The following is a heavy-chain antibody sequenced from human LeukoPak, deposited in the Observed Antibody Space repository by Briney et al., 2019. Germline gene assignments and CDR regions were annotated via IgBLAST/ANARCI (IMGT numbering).Heavy chain of an antibody. CDR1: GFTFSSYA. J-gene: IGHJ4*02. D-gene: IGHD3-3*01. Sequence: GGSLRLSCAASGFTFSSYAMSWVRQAPGKGLEWVSAISGSGGSTYYADSVKGRFTISRDNSKNTLYLQMNSLRAEDTAVYYCATSTYYDFWSGYDFDYWGQGTLVTVSS. CDR2: ISGSGGST. CDR3: ATSTYYDFWSGYDFDY. V-gene: IGHV3-23*01.